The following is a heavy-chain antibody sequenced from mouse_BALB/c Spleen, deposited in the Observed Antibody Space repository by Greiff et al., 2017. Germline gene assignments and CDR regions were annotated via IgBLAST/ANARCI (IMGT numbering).Heavy chain of an antibody. CDR1: GYTFTSYV. V-gene: IGHV1-14*01. CDR2: INPYNDGT. D-gene: IGHD2-14*01. Sequence: VHVKQSGPELVEPGASVKMSCKASGYTFTSYVMHWVKQKPGQGLEWIGYINPYNDGTKYNEKFKGKATLTSDKSSSTAYMELSSLTSEDSAVYYCAKKDYRYDGDFDYWGQGTTLTVSS. J-gene: IGHJ2*01. CDR3: AKKDYRYDGDFDY.